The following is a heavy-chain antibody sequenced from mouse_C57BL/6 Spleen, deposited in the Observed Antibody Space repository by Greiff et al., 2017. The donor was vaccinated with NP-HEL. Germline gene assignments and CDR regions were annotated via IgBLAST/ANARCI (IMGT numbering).Heavy chain of an antibody. CDR2: INPGSGGT. J-gene: IGHJ4*01. CDR1: GYAFTNYL. D-gene: IGHD2-4*01. Sequence: QVQLQQSGAELVRPGTSVKVSCKASGYAFTNYLIEWVKQRPGQGLEWIGVINPGSGGTNYNEKFKGKATLTADKSSSTAYMQLSSLTSEDSAVYFCARCDYDGEGYYAMDYWGLGTSVTVSS. V-gene: IGHV1-54*01. CDR3: ARCDYDGEGYYAMDY.